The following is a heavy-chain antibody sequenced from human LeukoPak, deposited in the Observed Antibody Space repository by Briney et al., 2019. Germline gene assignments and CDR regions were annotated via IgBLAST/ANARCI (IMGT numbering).Heavy chain of an antibody. CDR3: AKGSSSSWYYYYYGMDV. V-gene: IGHV3-30*18. CDR1: GFTFSSYG. J-gene: IGHJ6*02. CDR2: ISNDGSNK. Sequence: GGSLRLSCAASGFTFSSYGMHWVRHAPGKGLEWVAVISNDGSNKYYADSVKGRFTISRDNSKNTLYLQMNSLRAEDTAVYYCAKGSSSSWYYYYYGMDVWGQGTTVTVSS. D-gene: IGHD6-13*01.